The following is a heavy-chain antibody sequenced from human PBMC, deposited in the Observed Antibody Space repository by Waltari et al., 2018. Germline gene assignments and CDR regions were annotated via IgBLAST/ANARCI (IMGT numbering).Heavy chain of an antibody. Sequence: EVQLVESGGGLVQPGGSLRLSCAASGFTFSSYSMNWVRQAPGKGLEWVSYISSSSSTIYYADSVKGRFTISRDNAKNSLYLKMNSLRAEDTAVYYCARLGRHLDLWGRGTLVTVSS. CDR3: ARLGRHLDL. V-gene: IGHV3-48*04. CDR1: GFTFSSYS. J-gene: IGHJ2*01. CDR2: ISSSSSTI.